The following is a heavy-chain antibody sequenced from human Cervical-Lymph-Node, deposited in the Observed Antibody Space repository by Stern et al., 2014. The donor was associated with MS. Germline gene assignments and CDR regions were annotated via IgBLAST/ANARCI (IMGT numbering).Heavy chain of an antibody. Sequence: QVQLVQSGPGLVKPSQTLSLTCTVSGGSISSGNYYWSWIRQPAGEGLEWIGRIYSGGSTQYNPPANSRVPLSADTSPNHFSLQLNSGTAADTAVYYCARGNYDVLTDNGGHGFDIWGQGTMVTVSS. CDR3: ARGNYDVLTDNGGHGFDI. J-gene: IGHJ3*02. CDR1: GGSISSGNYY. CDR2: IYSGGST. D-gene: IGHD3-9*01. V-gene: IGHV4-61*02.